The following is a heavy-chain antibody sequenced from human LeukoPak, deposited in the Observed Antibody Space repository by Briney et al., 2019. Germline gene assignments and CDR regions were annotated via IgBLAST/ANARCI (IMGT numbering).Heavy chain of an antibody. CDR3: ARDLAVVVVAAPGHNWFDP. CDR1: DGSISSYY. V-gene: IGHV4-4*07. D-gene: IGHD2-15*01. J-gene: IGHJ5*02. CDR2: IYTSGST. Sequence: SETLSLTCTVSDGSISSYYWSWIRQPAGKGLEWIGRIYTSGSTNYNPSLKSRVTMSVDTSKNQFSLKLSSVTAADTAVYYCARDLAVVVVAAPGHNWFDPWGQGTLVTVSS.